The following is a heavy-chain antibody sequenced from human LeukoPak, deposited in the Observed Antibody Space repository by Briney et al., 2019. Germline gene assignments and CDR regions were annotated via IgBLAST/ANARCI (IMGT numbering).Heavy chain of an antibody. CDR1: GFTFSSYG. J-gene: IGHJ4*02. Sequence: PGRSLRLSCAASGFTFSSYGMHWVRQAPGKGLEWVAVIWYDGSNKYYADSVKGRFTVSRGNSKNTLYLQMNSLRAEDTAVYYCAKESQFWSGYYKGFDYWGPGTLVTVSS. CDR3: AKESQFWSGYYKGFDY. CDR2: IWYDGSNK. D-gene: IGHD3-3*01. V-gene: IGHV3-33*06.